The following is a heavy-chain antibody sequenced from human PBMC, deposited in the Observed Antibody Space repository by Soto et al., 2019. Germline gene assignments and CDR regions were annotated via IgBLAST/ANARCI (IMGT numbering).Heavy chain of an antibody. Sequence: SETLSLTCIVSGGSISSSSYYWGWIRQPPGKGLEWIGSIYYSGSTYYNPSLKSRVTISVDTSKNQFSLKLSSVTAADTAVFYCARHRARNWFDPWGQGTRGTVSA. J-gene: IGHJ5*02. CDR1: GGSISSSSYY. D-gene: IGHD6-6*01. CDR2: IYYSGST. CDR3: ARHRARNWFDP. V-gene: IGHV4-39*01.